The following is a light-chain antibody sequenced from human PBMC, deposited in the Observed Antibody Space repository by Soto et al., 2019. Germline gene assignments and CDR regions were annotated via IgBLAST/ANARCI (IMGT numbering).Light chain of an antibody. CDR2: DAS. J-gene: IGKJ1*01. CDR1: QSVSTS. Sequence: IVLTQSPATLSLSPGERAALSCRASQSVSTSLAWYQHKPGQAPRLIIYDASKRAPGIPARFSGSGSGTDFTLTISSPEPEDFAVYYCQVRDVWPTFGQGTKVDIK. V-gene: IGKV3-11*01. CDR3: QVRDVWPT.